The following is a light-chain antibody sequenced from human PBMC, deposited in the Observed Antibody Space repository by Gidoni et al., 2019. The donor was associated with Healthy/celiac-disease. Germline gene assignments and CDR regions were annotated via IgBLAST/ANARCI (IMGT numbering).Light chain of an antibody. J-gene: IGKJ1*01. CDR3: QQYGSSFWT. CDR1: QSVSSSY. Sequence: DILLTPSPGTLSLSPGERATLSCRASQSVSSSYLAWYQQKPGQAPRLLIYGASSRATGIPDRFSGSGSGTDFTLTISRLEPEDFAVYYCQQYGSSFWTFGQGTKVEIK. CDR2: GAS. V-gene: IGKV3-20*01.